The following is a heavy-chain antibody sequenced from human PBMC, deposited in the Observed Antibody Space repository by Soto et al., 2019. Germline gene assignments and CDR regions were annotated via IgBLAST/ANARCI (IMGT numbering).Heavy chain of an antibody. CDR2: INTKFGDT. CDR1: GYTFTAYY. Sequence: QVQLVQSGAEVKEPGDSVRVSCEASGYTFTAYYIHWVRQAPGQGLEWMGWINTKFGDTTYAQNFQDRVTMTTDTSTSTAYMELKSLTSDDTAVYYCARVPGELHLLDAFDVWGQGTMLTVSS. D-gene: IGHD1-7*01. CDR3: ARVPGELHLLDAFDV. V-gene: IGHV1-2*02. J-gene: IGHJ3*01.